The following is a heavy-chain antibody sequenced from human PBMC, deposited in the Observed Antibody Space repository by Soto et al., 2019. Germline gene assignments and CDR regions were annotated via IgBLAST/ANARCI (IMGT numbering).Heavy chain of an antibody. CDR3: ARGFYSSLY. V-gene: IGHV3-30-3*01. J-gene: IGHJ4*02. CDR2: ISSDGSNI. CDR1: GFTFSAYP. Sequence: GGSLRLSCAASGFTFSAYPMHWVRQAPGKGLEWVAVISSDGSNINHADSVKGRFTISRDSSQNTLYLQMNSLTAEDTAVYFCARGFYSSLYWGQGTLVTVSS. D-gene: IGHD6-13*01.